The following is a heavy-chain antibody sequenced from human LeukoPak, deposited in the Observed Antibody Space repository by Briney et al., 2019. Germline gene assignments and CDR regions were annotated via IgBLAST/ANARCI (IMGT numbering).Heavy chain of an antibody. J-gene: IGHJ4*02. Sequence: KPGGSLRLSCTASGFTFGDYAMSWFRQAPGKGLEWVGFIRSKAYGGTTEYAASVKGSFTISRNDSKSIAYLQMNSLKTEDTAVYYCTRVANTATPFDYWGQGTLVTVSS. V-gene: IGHV3-49*05. CDR3: TRVANTATPFDY. CDR1: GFTFGDYA. D-gene: IGHD5-18*01. CDR2: IRSKAYGGTT.